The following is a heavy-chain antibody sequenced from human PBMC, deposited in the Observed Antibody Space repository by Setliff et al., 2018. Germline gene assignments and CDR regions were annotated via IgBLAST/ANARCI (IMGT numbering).Heavy chain of an antibody. CDR3: ARGTPSRYYYDSSGYYYIDY. D-gene: IGHD3-22*01. CDR2: IIPIYGST. J-gene: IGHJ4*02. CDR1: GGSFSNYA. Sequence: GASVKVSCKASGGSFSNYAIIWVRQAPGQGPEWMGGIIPIYGSTNNAEKFQGRVTFSADKSTSTAYMELSSLRSEDTAVYYCARGTPSRYYYDSSGYYYIDYWGQGTLVTVSS. V-gene: IGHV1-69*06.